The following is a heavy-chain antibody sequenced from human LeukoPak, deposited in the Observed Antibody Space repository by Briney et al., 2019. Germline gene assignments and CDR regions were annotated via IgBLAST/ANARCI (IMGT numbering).Heavy chain of an antibody. CDR1: GFTFSSYA. D-gene: IGHD6-13*01. CDR3: ARRSSSWGVLDY. J-gene: IGHJ4*02. CDR2: ISGSGGST. V-gene: IGHV3-23*01. Sequence: GGSLRLSCAASGFTFSSYAMSWVRQAPGKGLEWVSAISGSGGSTYYADSVKGRFTISRDNSKNTLYLQMNSLRAEDTAVYYCARRSSSWGVLDYWGQGTLVTVSS.